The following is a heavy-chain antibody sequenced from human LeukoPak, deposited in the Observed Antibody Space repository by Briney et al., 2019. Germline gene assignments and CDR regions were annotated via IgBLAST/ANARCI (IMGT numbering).Heavy chain of an antibody. CDR3: ARDLDGSGSYYY. V-gene: IGHV1-18*01. J-gene: IGHJ4*02. Sequence: ASVKASCKASGYTFNSYGINWVRQAPGQGLEWMGWINPYNGNTNYAQKLQGRVTMTTDTSTSTAYMELRSLRSDDTAMYYCARDLDGSGSYYYWGQGTLVTVSS. CDR2: INPYNGNT. D-gene: IGHD3-10*01. CDR1: GYTFNSYG.